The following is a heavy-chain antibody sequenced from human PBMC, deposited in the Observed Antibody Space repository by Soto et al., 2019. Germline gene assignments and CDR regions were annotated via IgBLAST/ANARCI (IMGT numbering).Heavy chain of an antibody. CDR2: IDRSDGIT. Sequence: QSGGSLRLSCAASGFPFSSNTMSWVRQAPGKGLEWVSTIDRSDGITYYADSVKGRFTISRDNSQNTAYLQMNSLRAEDTAVYYCAKLGVRTNSVNIAAFDIWGQGTMVTVS. V-gene: IGHV3-23*01. CDR3: AKLGVRTNSVNIAAFDI. J-gene: IGHJ3*02. CDR1: GFPFSSNT. D-gene: IGHD3-10*01.